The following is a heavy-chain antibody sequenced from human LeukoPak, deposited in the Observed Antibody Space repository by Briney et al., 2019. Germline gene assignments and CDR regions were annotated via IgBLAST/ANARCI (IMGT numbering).Heavy chain of an antibody. D-gene: IGHD2-15*01. CDR3: ARRLRYCSGGTCYHYFDY. CDR1: GGSISSSSYY. Sequence: SETLSLTCTVSGGSISSSSYYWGWIRQPPGKGLEWIGSIFYSGSTYYNSSLKSRVIVSVDTSKNQFSLWLSSVTAADTAVYYCARRLRYCSGGTCYHYFDYWGQGTLVTVSS. CDR2: IFYSGST. J-gene: IGHJ4*02. V-gene: IGHV4-39*01.